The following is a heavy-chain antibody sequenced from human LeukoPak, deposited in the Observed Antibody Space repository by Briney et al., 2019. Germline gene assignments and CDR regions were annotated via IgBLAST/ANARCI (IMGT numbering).Heavy chain of an antibody. J-gene: IGHJ3*02. V-gene: IGHV4-59*01. CDR2: IYYSGST. CDR3: ARARYSSSWYDEDAFGI. CDR1: GGSISSYY. D-gene: IGHD6-13*01. Sequence: SETLSLTCTVSGGSISSYYWSWIRQPPGKGLEWIGYIYYSGSTNYNPSLKSRVTISVDTSKNQFSLKLSSVTAADTAVYYCARARYSSSWYDEDAFGIWGQGTMVTVSS.